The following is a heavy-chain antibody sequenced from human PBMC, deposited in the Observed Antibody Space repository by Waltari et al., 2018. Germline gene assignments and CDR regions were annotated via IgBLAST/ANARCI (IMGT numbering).Heavy chain of an antibody. CDR2: IYSGGST. J-gene: IGHJ4*02. CDR3: ARDSGSYKGGFGY. Sequence: EVQLVESGGGLIQPGGSLRLSCVVSGFTVISNYMGRVRQAPGTGLEWVSVIYSGGSTYYADSVKGRFTISRDHSKNTLYLQMNSLRAEDTAVYYCARDSGSYKGGFGYWGQGTLVTVSS. V-gene: IGHV3-53*01. CDR1: GFTVISNY. D-gene: IGHD1-26*01.